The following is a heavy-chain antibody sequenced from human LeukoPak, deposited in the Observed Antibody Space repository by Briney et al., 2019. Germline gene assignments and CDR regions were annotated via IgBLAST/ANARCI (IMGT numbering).Heavy chain of an antibody. CDR3: ARHSLIGTTPFDY. Sequence: ASVKVSCKASGYSFISCYIHWVRQAPGQGLEWMGVINPSGGSTAYAQQFQGRVTMTRDTSTSTVYMELSSLRSEDTAVYYCARHSLIGTTPFDYWGQGTLVTVSS. CDR2: INPSGGST. CDR1: GYSFISCY. D-gene: IGHD1-20*01. V-gene: IGHV1-46*01. J-gene: IGHJ4*02.